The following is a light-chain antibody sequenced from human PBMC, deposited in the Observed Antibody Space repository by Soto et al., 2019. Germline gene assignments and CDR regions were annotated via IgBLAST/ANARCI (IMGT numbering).Light chain of an antibody. V-gene: IGKV1-33*01. J-gene: IGKJ5*01. CDR1: QSISSY. Sequence: DIQMTQSPSSLSASVGDRVTMTCRASQSISSYLNWYQQKSGKAPKLLISAASSLQSGVPSRFSGSGSGTDFTFTISSLQPEDIATYYCQQYDNLLPFGQGTRLEIK. CDR3: QQYDNLLP. CDR2: AAS.